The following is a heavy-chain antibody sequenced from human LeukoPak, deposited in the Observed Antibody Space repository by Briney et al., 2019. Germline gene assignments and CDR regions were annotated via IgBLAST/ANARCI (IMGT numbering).Heavy chain of an antibody. CDR1: GGSISSSSYY. D-gene: IGHD5-18*01. V-gene: IGHV4-39*02. CDR2: IYYSGST. J-gene: IGHJ6*03. CDR3: ARDAAMEPYYYYYYMDV. Sequence: SSETLSLTCTVSGGSISSSSYYWGWIRQPPGKGLEWIGSIYYSGSTYYNPSLKSRVTISVDTSKNQFSLKLSSVTAADTAVYYCARDAAMEPYYYYYYMDVWGKGTTVTVSS.